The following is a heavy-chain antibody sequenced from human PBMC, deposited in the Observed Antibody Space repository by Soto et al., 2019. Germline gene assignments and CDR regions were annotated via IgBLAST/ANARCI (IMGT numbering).Heavy chain of an antibody. Sequence: EVQLVESGGALVQPGGSLRLSCAASGFTFDDYAMHWVRLAPGKGLEWVSGVSWNSANIAYADSVRGRFTISRDNAKNSVHLQINRLREDDTALYYCAKPRDLGKCGECPDNVPFDPWGQGTLVTVSS. D-gene: IGHD2-21*01. V-gene: IGHV3-9*01. J-gene: IGHJ5*02. CDR2: VSWNSANI. CDR3: AKPRDLGKCGECPDNVPFDP. CDR1: GFTFDDYA.